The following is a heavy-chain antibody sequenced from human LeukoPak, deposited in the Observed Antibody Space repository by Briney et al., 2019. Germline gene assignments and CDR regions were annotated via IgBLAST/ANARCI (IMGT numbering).Heavy chain of an antibody. Sequence: GGSLRLSCAASGFTFSSYSMNWVRQAPGKGLEWVSYISSSSSTIYYADSVKGRFTISRDNAKNSLYLQMNSLRAEDTAVYYCAKTRPLDSSSWSHGDYWGQGTLVTVSS. D-gene: IGHD6-13*01. J-gene: IGHJ4*02. CDR3: AKTRPLDSSSWSHGDY. V-gene: IGHV3-48*01. CDR1: GFTFSSYS. CDR2: ISSSSSTI.